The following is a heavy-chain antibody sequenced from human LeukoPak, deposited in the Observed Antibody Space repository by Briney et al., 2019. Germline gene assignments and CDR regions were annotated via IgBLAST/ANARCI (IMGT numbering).Heavy chain of an antibody. J-gene: IGHJ6*03. CDR1: GFPFSSYG. CDR2: ITGSTRTT. CDR3: AKKGYGGSSDLDYYMDV. D-gene: IGHD4-23*01. Sequence: PGGSLRLSCAASGFPFSSYGMNWVRQAPGQGLEWVSAITGSTRTTYYADSVKGRFTISRDNSKNTFYLQMNSLRAEDTAVYYCAKKGYGGSSDLDYYMDVWGKGTTVTISS. V-gene: IGHV3-23*01.